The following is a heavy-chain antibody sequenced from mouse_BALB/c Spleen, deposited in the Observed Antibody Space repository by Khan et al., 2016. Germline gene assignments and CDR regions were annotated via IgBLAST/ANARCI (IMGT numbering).Heavy chain of an antibody. V-gene: IGHV3-1*02. CDR1: GYSITSGYS. CDR3: ARDYYGSSYFDY. CDR2: IHNSGNT. Sequence: EVQLQESGPDLVKPSQSLSLTCTVTGYSITSGYSWHWIRQLPGNKLEWMGYIHNSGNTNYNPSLKSRISITRDTSKNQFFLQLNSVTTEDTATYYCARDYYGSSYFDYWGQGNTLTVSS. D-gene: IGHD1-1*01. J-gene: IGHJ2*01.